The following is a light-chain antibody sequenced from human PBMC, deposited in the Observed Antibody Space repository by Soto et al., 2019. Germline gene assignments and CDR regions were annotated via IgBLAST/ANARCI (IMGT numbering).Light chain of an antibody. CDR3: QHYGSSAPIT. Sequence: EIGLAQSPGTLSLSPGERATLSCRASQSVSNNYLAWYQQKPGQSPRLLIYGASNRATGIPDRFSGSGSGTDFTLTISRLEPEDFALYYCQHYGSSAPITFGQGTRLEIK. CDR1: QSVSNNY. V-gene: IGKV3-20*01. CDR2: GAS. J-gene: IGKJ5*01.